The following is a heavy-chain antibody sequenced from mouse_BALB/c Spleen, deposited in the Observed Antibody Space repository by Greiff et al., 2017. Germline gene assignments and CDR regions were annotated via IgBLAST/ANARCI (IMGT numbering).Heavy chain of an antibody. D-gene: IGHD2-4*01. Sequence: VQLQESGPELVKPGASVKISCKASGYAFSSSWMNWVKQRPGQGLEWIGRIYPGDGDTNYNGKFKGKATLTADKSSSTAYMQLSSLTSVDSAVYFCARTGDDYDGGFAYWGQGTLVTVSA. V-gene: IGHV1-82*01. J-gene: IGHJ3*01. CDR2: IYPGDGDT. CDR3: ARTGDDYDGGFAY. CDR1: GYAFSSSW.